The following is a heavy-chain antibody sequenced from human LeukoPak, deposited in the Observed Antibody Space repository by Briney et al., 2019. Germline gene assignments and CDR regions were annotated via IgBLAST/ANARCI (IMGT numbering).Heavy chain of an antibody. J-gene: IGHJ4*02. CDR1: GGSISSGGYS. V-gene: IGHV4-30-2*01. CDR2: IYHSGST. Sequence: SQTLSLTCAVSGGSISSGGYSWSWIRQPPGKGLEWIGYIYHSGSTYYNPSLKSRVTISVDTSKNQFSLKLSSVTAADTAVYYCARGPPVSPLDYWGQGTLVTVSS. CDR3: ARGPPVSPLDY.